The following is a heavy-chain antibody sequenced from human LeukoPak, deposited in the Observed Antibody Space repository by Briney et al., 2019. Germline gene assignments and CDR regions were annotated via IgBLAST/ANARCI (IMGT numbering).Heavy chain of an antibody. D-gene: IGHD3-16*01. CDR1: GFSFSGYV. J-gene: IGHJ4*02. Sequence: AGGSLRLSCAAAGFSFSGYVMTWVRQAPGKGLEWVSGISDSGVNTYYADSVKGRFTVSRDNSKNTLYLQMDSLRAEDTAVYYCAKDLGPYYDYVWGYDYWGQGTLVTVSS. V-gene: IGHV3-23*01. CDR2: ISDSGVNT. CDR3: AKDLGPYYDYVWGYDY.